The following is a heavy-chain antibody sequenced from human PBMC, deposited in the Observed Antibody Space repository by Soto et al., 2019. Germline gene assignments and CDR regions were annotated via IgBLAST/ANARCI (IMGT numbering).Heavy chain of an antibody. CDR2: IYWNDDK. CDR3: AHITPEQQLVRSEAFDI. V-gene: IGHV2-5*01. Sequence: QITLKESGPTLVKPTQTLTLTCTFSGFSLSTSGVGVGWIRQPPGKALEWLALIYWNDDKRYSPSLKSRLTITKDTSKNQVVLTMTNMDPVDTDTYYCAHITPEQQLVRSEAFDIWGQGTMVTVSS. D-gene: IGHD6-13*01. J-gene: IGHJ3*02. CDR1: GFSLSTSGVG.